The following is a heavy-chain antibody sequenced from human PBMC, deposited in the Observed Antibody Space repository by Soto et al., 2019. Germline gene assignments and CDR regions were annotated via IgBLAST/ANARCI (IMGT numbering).Heavy chain of an antibody. J-gene: IGHJ3*02. CDR3: ARGPSSSWSQICAFDI. CDR1: GGSFISYA. V-gene: IGHV1-69*01. Sequence: SGKVSYKAAGGSFISYAIIWVRQAPGQGLEWMGGIIPIFGTANYAQKFQGRVTITADESTSTAYMELSSLRSEDTAVYYCARGPSSSWSQICAFDICGQRTMVTVSS. D-gene: IGHD6-13*01. CDR2: IIPIFGTA.